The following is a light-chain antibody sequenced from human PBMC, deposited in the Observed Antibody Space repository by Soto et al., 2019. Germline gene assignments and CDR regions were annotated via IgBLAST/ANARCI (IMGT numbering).Light chain of an antibody. V-gene: IGKV1-5*03. J-gene: IGKJ1*01. CDR3: QQYATYWT. CDR1: QSISPW. CDR2: KAS. Sequence: DIQMTQSPSTLPASVGDRVTITCRASQSISPWLAWYQQIPGEAPKLLIYKASSLESWVPSRFSGSGSGTEFTLTISSLQPDDVATYYCQQYATYWTFGQGTKVDIK.